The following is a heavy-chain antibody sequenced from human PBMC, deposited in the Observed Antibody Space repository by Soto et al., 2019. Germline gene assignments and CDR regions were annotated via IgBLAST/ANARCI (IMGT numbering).Heavy chain of an antibody. CDR3: AKDRGYYFISGTFQSLNVFES. Sequence: GGSLRLSCAASGFTFSRYGMSWVRQAPGKGLEWVSAISGSGGSTYYADTVKGRFTITRDNAKNKQYLQMNILRPKATAAAVCAKDRGYYFISGTFQSLNVFESWGQGTLVTVSS. D-gene: IGHD3-10*01. J-gene: IGHJ5*01. V-gene: IGHV3-23*01. CDR1: GFTFSRYG. CDR2: ISGSGGST.